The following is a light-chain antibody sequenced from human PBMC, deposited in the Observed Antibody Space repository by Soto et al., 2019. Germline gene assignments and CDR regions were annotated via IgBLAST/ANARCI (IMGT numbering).Light chain of an antibody. CDR2: GAS. CDR1: QSFSSSY. V-gene: IGKV3-20*01. CDR3: QQYGSSPPWT. J-gene: IGKJ1*01. Sequence: EIVLTQSPATLSLSPGERATLSCRAIQSFSSSYLAWYQQKPGQAPRLLIYGASSTATGIPDRFSGSGSGTDFTLTISRLEPEDFAVYYCQQYGSSPPWTFGQGTKVDIK.